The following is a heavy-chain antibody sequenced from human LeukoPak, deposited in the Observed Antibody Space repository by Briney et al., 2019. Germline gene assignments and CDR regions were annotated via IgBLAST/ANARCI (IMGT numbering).Heavy chain of an antibody. CDR1: GFTFSDYY. J-gene: IGHJ4*02. V-gene: IGHV3-11*04. CDR2: ISSSGSTI. CDR3: ARTTVGIPLDC. D-gene: IGHD4-23*01. Sequence: GGSLRLSCAASGFTFSDYYMNWVRQAPGKGLEWVSYISSSGSTIYYADSVKGRFTVSRDNAKNSLYLQMNSLRAEDTAVYYCARTTVGIPLDCWGQGTLVTVSS.